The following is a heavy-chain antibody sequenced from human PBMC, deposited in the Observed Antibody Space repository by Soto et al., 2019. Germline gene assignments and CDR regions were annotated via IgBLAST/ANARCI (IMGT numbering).Heavy chain of an antibody. CDR2: IGGSGRTT. D-gene: IGHD3-16*01. Sequence: EVQLLESGGGLVQPGGSLSLSCAASAFTFNNYAMSWVRQAPGKGLEWVSGIGGSGRTTYYADSVKGRFTISRDNSKNTLYLQMTSLSAEDTAMYYCARDGDVNTGFGKDYWGQGTLVTVSS. J-gene: IGHJ4*02. CDR3: ARDGDVNTGFGKDY. V-gene: IGHV3-23*01. CDR1: AFTFNNYA.